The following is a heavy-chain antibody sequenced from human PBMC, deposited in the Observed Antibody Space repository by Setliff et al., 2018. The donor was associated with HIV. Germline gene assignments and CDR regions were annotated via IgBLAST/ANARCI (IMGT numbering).Heavy chain of an antibody. CDR1: GGTFSTYA. V-gene: IGHV1-69*13. D-gene: IGHD3-22*01. CDR2: IIPIFGTA. J-gene: IGHJ6*02. CDR3: ARDYFDGSTYPAGDHYYGMGV. Sequence: WASVKVSCKASGGTFSTYAISWVRQAPGQGLEWMGGIIPIFGTANYAQRLQGRVTLTADESTSTAYMELTSLRSEDTAVYYCARDYFDGSTYPAGDHYYGMGVWGQGTTVTVSS.